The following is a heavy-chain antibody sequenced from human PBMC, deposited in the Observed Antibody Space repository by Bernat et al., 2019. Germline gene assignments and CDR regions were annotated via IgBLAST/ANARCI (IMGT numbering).Heavy chain of an antibody. D-gene: IGHD3-16*02. CDR2: IYYSGST. J-gene: IGHJ3*02. CDR3: ARGVWDYIWGSYRNDAFDI. CDR1: GGSISSYY. V-gene: IGHV4-59*01. Sequence: QVQLQESGPGLVKPSETLSLTCTVSGGSISSYYWSWIRQPPGKGLEWIGYIYYSGSTNFNPSLKSRVTISVDTSKNQFSLKLSSVTAADTAVYYCARGVWDYIWGSYRNDAFDIWGQGTMVTVSS.